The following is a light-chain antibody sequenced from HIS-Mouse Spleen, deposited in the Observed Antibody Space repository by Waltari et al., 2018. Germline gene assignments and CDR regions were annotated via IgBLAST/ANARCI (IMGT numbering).Light chain of an antibody. CDR3: CSYAGSYTGV. J-gene: IGLJ1*01. Sequence: QSALTQPRSVSGSPGQSVTISCTGTSSYVGGYNYVSWYQQHPGKAPKLMIYDVSKRPSGVPDRFSGSKSGNTASLTISALQAEDEADYYCCSYAGSYTGVFGTGTKVTVL. CDR1: SSYVGGYNY. CDR2: DVS. V-gene: IGLV2-11*01.